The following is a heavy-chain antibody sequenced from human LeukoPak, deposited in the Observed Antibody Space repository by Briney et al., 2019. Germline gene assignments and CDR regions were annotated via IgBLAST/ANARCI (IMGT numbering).Heavy chain of an antibody. V-gene: IGHV7-4-1*01. Sequence: ASVKVSCKTSGYSENFYGITWVRQVAGQGLEWMGWINANTGNPTFVQGFTGRFVFSLDTSVSTAYLQISSLKAEDTAVYYCAKDTWDYWGQGTLVTVSS. CDR3: AKDTWDY. J-gene: IGHJ4*02. CDR1: GYSENFYG. CDR2: INANTGNP.